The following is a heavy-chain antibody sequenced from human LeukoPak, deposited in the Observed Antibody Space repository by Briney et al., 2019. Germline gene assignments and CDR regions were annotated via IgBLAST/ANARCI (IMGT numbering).Heavy chain of an antibody. CDR2: IYYSGST. Sequence: SETLSLTCTVSGGSISSGGYYWSWIRQHPGKGLEWIGYIYYSGSTYYNPSLKSRVTISVDTSKNQFSLKLSSVTAADTAVYYCASRGSFYFDYWGQGTLVTVSS. V-gene: IGHV4-31*03. CDR1: GGSISSGGYY. CDR3: ASRGSFYFDY. J-gene: IGHJ4*02. D-gene: IGHD6-6*01.